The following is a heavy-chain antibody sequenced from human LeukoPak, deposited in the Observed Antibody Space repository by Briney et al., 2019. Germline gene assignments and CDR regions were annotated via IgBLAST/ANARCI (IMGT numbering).Heavy chain of an antibody. CDR3: AKDRGGSGSYWGSFPDY. Sequence: GRSLRLSCAASGFTFDDYAMHWVRQAPGKGLEWVSGISWNSGSIGYADSVKGRFTISRDNAKNSLYLQMNSLRAEDTALYYCAKDRGGSGSYWGSFPDYWGQGTLVTVSS. V-gene: IGHV3-9*01. CDR2: ISWNSGSI. D-gene: IGHD3-10*01. CDR1: GFTFDDYA. J-gene: IGHJ4*02.